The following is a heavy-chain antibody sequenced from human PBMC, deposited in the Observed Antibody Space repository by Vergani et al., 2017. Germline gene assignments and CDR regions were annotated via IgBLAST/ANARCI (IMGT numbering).Heavy chain of an antibody. D-gene: IGHD2-15*01. J-gene: IGHJ5*02. CDR1: GGSVSSGSYY. CDR2: IYYSGST. CDR3: ARVPDDLYCSGGSCSGWFDP. V-gene: IGHV4-61*10. Sequence: QVQLQESGPGLVKPSETLSLTCTVSGGSVSSGSYYWSWIRQPAGKGLEWIGYIYYSGSTNYNPSLKSRVTISVDTSKNQFSLRLGSVTAADTAVYYCARVPDDLYCSGGSCSGWFDPWGQGTLVTVSS.